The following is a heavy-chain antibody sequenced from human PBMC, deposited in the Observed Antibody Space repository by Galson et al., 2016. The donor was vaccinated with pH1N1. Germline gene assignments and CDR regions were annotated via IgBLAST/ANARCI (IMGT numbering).Heavy chain of an antibody. Sequence: SVKVSCKASGYTFTSYGINWVRQAPGQGLEWMGWISAYNGNTNYAQKLQGRVTMTTDTSTTTAYMELRSLRSDDTAVYFCARRSAVAGVDYWGQGTLVTVSS. V-gene: IGHV1-18*01. D-gene: IGHD6-19*01. CDR2: ISAYNGNT. CDR1: GYTFTSYG. CDR3: ARRSAVAGVDY. J-gene: IGHJ4*02.